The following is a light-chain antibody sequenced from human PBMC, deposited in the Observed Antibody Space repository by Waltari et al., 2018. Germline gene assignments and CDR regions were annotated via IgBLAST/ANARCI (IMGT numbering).Light chain of an antibody. CDR1: QRVSSNY. CDR2: GAS. J-gene: IGKJ2*01. CDR3: QQYGSSPVT. Sequence: EIVLTQSPGTLSLSPGERAPLPCRATQRVSSNYLAWYQQKPGQAPRLLIYGASSRATGIPDRFSGSGSGTDFSLFISRLEPEDFAVYYCQQYGSSPVTFGQGTKLEIK. V-gene: IGKV3-20*01.